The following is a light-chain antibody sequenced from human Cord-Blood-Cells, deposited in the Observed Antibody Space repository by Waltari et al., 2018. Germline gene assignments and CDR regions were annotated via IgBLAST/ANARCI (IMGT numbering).Light chain of an antibody. Sequence: QSALTQPASVSGSPGQSITISCTGTSSDVGGYNYVSWYQQHPGNAPKLMIYDVSNRPSGVSNRFSGSKSGNTASLTISGLQAEDDADYYCSSYTSSSTVFGGGTKLTVL. CDR2: DVS. CDR1: SSDVGGYNY. J-gene: IGLJ3*02. V-gene: IGLV2-14*03. CDR3: SSYTSSSTV.